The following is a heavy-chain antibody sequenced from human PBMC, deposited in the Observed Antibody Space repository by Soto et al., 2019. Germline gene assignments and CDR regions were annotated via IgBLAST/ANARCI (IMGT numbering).Heavy chain of an antibody. CDR2: ISGSGGST. CDR3: AKCYDSSGYYLDYFDY. J-gene: IGHJ4*02. CDR1: GFTFSSYA. V-gene: IGHV3-23*01. D-gene: IGHD3-22*01. Sequence: PGGSLRLSCAASGFTFSSYAMSWVRQAPGKGLEWVSAISGSGGSTYYADSVKGRFTISRDNSKNTLYLQMNSLRAEDTAVYYCAKCYDSSGYYLDYFDYWGQGTLVTVSS.